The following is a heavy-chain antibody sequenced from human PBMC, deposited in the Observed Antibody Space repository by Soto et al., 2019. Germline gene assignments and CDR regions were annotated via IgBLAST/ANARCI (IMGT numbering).Heavy chain of an antibody. D-gene: IGHD3-22*01. CDR1: GFTVSSNY. CDR3: ARDRVESGYPEYFQH. V-gene: IGHV3-53*01. Sequence: EVQLVESGGGLIQPGGSLRLSCAASGFTVSSNYMSWVRQAPGKGLEWVSVIYSGGSTYYADSVKGRFTIARDNSENTLYLQMNCLRAEDTAVYYCARDRVESGYPEYFQHWGQGTLVTVSS. J-gene: IGHJ1*01. CDR2: IYSGGST.